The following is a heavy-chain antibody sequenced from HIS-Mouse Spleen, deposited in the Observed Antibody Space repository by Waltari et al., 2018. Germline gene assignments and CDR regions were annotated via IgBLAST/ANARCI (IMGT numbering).Heavy chain of an antibody. V-gene: IGHV4-39*07. CDR2: IYYSGLT. D-gene: IGHD6-13*01. Sequence: QLQLQESGPGLVKPSATLSLTCTVSGGSISSSSYYWGWIRQPPGKGLEWIGSIYYSGLTYYYPSLKSRVTISVDTSKIQFSLKLSSVTAADTAVYYCAREIPYSSSWYDWYFDLWGRGTLVTVSS. J-gene: IGHJ2*01. CDR1: GGSISSSSYY. CDR3: AREIPYSSSWYDWYFDL.